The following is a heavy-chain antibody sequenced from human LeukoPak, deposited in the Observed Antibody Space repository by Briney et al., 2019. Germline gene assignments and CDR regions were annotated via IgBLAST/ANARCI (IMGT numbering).Heavy chain of an antibody. CDR1: GFTFGDYA. V-gene: IGHV3-49*04. CDR3: ASWPVGWYGEDS. D-gene: IGHD6-19*01. J-gene: IGHJ4*02. CDR2: IRSKAYGGTT. Sequence: GGSLRLSCTASGFTFGDYAMSWVRQAPGKGLEWVGCIRSKAYGGTTEYAASVKGRFTISRDTPKNSLYLQMNSLRVEDTAVYYCASWPVGWYGEDSWGQGTLVTVSS.